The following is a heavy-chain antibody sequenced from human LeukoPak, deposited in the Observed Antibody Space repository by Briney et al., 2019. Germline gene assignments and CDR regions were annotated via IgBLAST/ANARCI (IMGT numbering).Heavy chain of an antibody. D-gene: IGHD2-2*01. V-gene: IGHV1-2*02. CDR2: INPNSGGT. CDR1: GYTFTGYY. J-gene: IGHJ4*02. CDR3: ARTGDFVVPAAHFDY. Sequence: ASVKVSCKASGYTFTGYYMHWVRQAPGQGLEWMGWINPNSGGTNYAQKFQGRVTMTRDTSISTAYMELSRLRSDDTAVYYCARTGDFVVPAAHFDYWGQGTLVTVSS.